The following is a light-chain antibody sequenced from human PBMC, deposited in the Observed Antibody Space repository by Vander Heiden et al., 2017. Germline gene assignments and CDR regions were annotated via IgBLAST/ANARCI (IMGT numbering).Light chain of an antibody. CDR1: SSNIGSNT. V-gene: IGLV1-44*01. J-gene: IGLJ3*02. CDR3: AAWDDSLNGWV. CDR2: SNN. Sequence: QSVLTQPPSASGTPGHRFTISRSGTSSNIGSNTVTWYQQLPGTAPKLLIYSNNQRPSGVPDRFSGSKSGTSASLAISGLQSEDEADYYCAAWDDSLNGWVFGGGTKLTVL.